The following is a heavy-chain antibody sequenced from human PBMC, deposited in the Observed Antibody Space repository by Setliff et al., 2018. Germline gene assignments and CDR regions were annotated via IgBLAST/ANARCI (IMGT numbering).Heavy chain of an antibody. CDR2: IGASGDRT. V-gene: IGHV3-23*01. D-gene: IGHD6-19*01. CDR1: TFTFSKYA. CDR3: AKSSVASTFYYFYYMDV. J-gene: IGHJ6*03. Sequence: GGSLRLSCVASTFTFSKYAMTWVRQAPGKGLEWVSSIGASGDRTYYADSVKGRFTISRDNSRNSLYLQMDSLRTEDTAVYYCAKSSVASTFYYFYYMDVWGKGTTVTVSS.